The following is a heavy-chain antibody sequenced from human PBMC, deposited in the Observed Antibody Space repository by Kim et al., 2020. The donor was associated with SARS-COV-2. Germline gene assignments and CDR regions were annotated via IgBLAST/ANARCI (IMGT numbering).Heavy chain of an antibody. Sequence: GGSLRLSCAASGFTFSTSNMNWVRRAPGKGLEWVSYISTSSGTIYYADTVKGRFTVSRDNAKNSLYLQMNSPSAEDTAVYHCATGGVGYWGQGTLVTVSS. D-gene: IGHD1-26*01. CDR3: ATGGVGY. J-gene: IGHJ4*02. V-gene: IGHV3-48*01. CDR1: GFTFSTSN. CDR2: ISTSSGTI.